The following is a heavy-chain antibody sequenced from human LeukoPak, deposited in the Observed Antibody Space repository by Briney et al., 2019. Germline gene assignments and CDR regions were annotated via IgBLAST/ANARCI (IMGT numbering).Heavy chain of an antibody. CDR3: ARDSPFEWDVFGDSFDI. CDR2: IYYSGST. D-gene: IGHD1-26*01. J-gene: IGHJ3*02. V-gene: IGHV4-39*07. Sequence: PSETLSLTCTVSGGSISSRSYYWGWIRQPPGKGLEWIGSIYYSGSTYYNPPLKSRVTLSLNTSKNQFSLKMSSVTAADTAVYCCARDSPFEWDVFGDSFDIWGQGTVVTVSS. CDR1: GGSISSRSYY.